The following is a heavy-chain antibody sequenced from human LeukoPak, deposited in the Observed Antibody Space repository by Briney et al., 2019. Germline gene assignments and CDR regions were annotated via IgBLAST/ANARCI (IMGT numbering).Heavy chain of an antibody. D-gene: IGHD3-10*01. CDR3: ARDLGTGWLRGYYMDV. V-gene: IGHV4-61*02. CDR1: GGSISSGSYY. J-gene: IGHJ6*03. CDR2: IYTSGST. Sequence: PSQTLSLTCTVSGGSISSGSYYWSWIRQPAGKGLEWIGRIYTSGSTNYNPSLKSRVTMSVDTSKNQFSLKLSSVTAADTAVYYCARDLGTGWLRGYYMDVWGKGTTVTISS.